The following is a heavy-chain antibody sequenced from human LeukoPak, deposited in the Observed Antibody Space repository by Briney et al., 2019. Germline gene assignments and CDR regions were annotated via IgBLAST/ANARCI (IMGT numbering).Heavy chain of an antibody. CDR3: ARLGPLAYCGGDCYSKDFDY. Sequence: PSETLSLTCTVSGGSISSSSYYWGWIRQPPGKGLEWIGSIYYSGSTYYNPSLKSRVTISVDTSKNQFSLKLSSVTAADTAVYYCARLGPLAYCGGDCYSKDFDYWGQGTLVTVSS. V-gene: IGHV4-39*07. D-gene: IGHD2-21*02. CDR1: GGSISSSSYY. J-gene: IGHJ4*02. CDR2: IYYSGST.